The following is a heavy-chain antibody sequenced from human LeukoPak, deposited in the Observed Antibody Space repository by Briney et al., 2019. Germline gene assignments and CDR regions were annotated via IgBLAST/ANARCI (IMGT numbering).Heavy chain of an antibody. CDR1: GFTFSSYW. Sequence: PGGSLRLSCAASGFTFSSYWMHWVRQAPGKGLVWVSRINSDGSSTSYADSVKGRFTISRDNAKHTLYLQMNSLRAEDTAVYYCAREIDYDFWSGPHDYWGQGTLVTVSS. D-gene: IGHD3-3*01. J-gene: IGHJ4*02. CDR2: INSDGSST. CDR3: AREIDYDFWSGPHDY. V-gene: IGHV3-74*01.